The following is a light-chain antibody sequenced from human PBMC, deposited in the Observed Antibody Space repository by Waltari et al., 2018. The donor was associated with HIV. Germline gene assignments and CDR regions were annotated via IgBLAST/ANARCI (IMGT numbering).Light chain of an antibody. Sequence: QPASVSGSPGQSFTISCTGTNSDVGGYNYVSWYQQYPGKAPKLMIYDVSNRPSGVSNRFSASKSGNTASLTISGLQAEDEADYYCSSYTSSSTVVFGGGTKLTVL. J-gene: IGLJ2*01. CDR3: SSYTSSSTVV. CDR2: DVS. V-gene: IGLV2-14*01. CDR1: NSDVGGYNY.